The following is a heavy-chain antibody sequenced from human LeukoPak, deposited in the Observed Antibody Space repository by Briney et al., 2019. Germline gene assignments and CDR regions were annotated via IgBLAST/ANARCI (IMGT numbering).Heavy chain of an antibody. D-gene: IGHD2-15*01. J-gene: IGHJ1*01. CDR2: INWNGDST. Sequence: GGSLRLSCAASGFTFDDYGMSWLRQAQGKGLEWVSFINWNGDSTDYADSVKGRFTISRDNAKNSLFLQMNSLRAEDTALYYCAREDGFCSGGSCYQHWGQGTLVTVSS. V-gene: IGHV3-20*04. CDR3: AREDGFCSGGSCYQH. CDR1: GFTFDDYG.